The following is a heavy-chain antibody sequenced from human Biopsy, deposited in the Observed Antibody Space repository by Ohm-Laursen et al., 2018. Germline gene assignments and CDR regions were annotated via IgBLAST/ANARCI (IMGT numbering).Heavy chain of an antibody. V-gene: IGHV3-74*01. J-gene: IGHJ4*02. CDR3: VRDTAVEQVAS. CDR2: INNDGSDT. Sequence: SLRLSCAASGFTFSSNWMHWVRQPPGKGLMWVSRINNDGSDTTYADSVTGRFTVSRDNAKNTLYLQMNSLRADDTGVYFCVRDTAVEQVASWGQGTLVAVSS. CDR1: GFTFSSNW. D-gene: IGHD1/OR15-1a*01.